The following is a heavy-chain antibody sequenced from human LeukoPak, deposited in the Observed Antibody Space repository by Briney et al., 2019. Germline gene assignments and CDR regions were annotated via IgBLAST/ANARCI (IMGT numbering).Heavy chain of an antibody. V-gene: IGHV4-30-2*01. CDR1: GDSINSGGFY. CDR2: IHQSGIT. D-gene: IGHD2/OR15-2a*01. J-gene: IGHJ3*02. CDR3: ATFSTVVASPYDAFDI. Sequence: PSQTLSLTCNVSGDSINSGGFYWNWIRQPPGKGLEWIAYIHQSGITVSNPSLKSRLTISVDKSKNQFSLKLSSVTAADTAMYYCATFSTVVASPYDAFDIWGQGTMVTVSS.